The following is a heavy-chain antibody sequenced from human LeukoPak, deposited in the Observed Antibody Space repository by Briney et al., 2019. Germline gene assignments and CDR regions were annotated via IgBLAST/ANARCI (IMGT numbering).Heavy chain of an antibody. J-gene: IGHJ4*02. V-gene: IGHV3-48*01. D-gene: IGHD5-24*01. CDR2: ISLTRTT. Sequence: GGSLSLSCAAAGFIFSDYSMTWVRQATGKGLEWISYISLTRTTYYADSVKGRFTISRDNAKNSLYLQMNSLRAEDTALYYCARDGYNRKLDYWGQGTLVTVSS. CDR1: GFIFSDYS. CDR3: ARDGYNRKLDY.